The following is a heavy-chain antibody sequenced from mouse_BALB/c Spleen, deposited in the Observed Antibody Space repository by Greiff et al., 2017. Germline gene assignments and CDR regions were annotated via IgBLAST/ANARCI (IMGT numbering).Heavy chain of an antibody. Sequence: EVKLMESGGGLVQPGGSLKLSCAASGFTFSSYGMSWVRQTPDKRLELVATINSNGGSTYYPDSVKGRFTISRDNAKNTLYLQMSSLKSEDTAMYYCASTITTAFYFDYWGQGTTLTVSS. D-gene: IGHD1-2*01. J-gene: IGHJ2*01. CDR3: ASTITTAFYFDY. CDR1: GFTFSSYG. V-gene: IGHV5-6-3*01. CDR2: INSNGGST.